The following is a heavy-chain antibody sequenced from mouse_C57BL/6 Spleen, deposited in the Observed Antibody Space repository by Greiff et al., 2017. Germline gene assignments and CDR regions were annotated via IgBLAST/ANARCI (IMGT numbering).Heavy chain of an antibody. CDR1: GFTFSNYW. CDR3: TGSIYYDYDEAWFAY. D-gene: IGHD2-4*01. J-gene: IGHJ3*01. CDR2: IRLKSDNYAT. Sequence: EVKLVESGGGLVQPGGSMKLSCVASGFTFSNYWMNWVRQSPEKGLEWVAQIRLKSDNYATHYAESVKGRFTISRDDSKSSVYLQMNNLRAEDTGIYYCTGSIYYDYDEAWFAYWGQGTLVTVSA. V-gene: IGHV6-3*01.